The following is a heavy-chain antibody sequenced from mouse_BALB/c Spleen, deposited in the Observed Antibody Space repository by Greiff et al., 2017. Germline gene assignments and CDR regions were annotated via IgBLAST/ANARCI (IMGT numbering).Heavy chain of an antibody. D-gene: IGHD1-1*01. CDR1: GFTFSSFG. V-gene: IGHV5-17*02. J-gene: IGHJ1*01. Sequence: EVQLVESGGGLVQPGGSRKLSCAASGFTFSSFGMHWVRQAPEKGLEWVAYISSGSSTIYYADTVKGRFTISRDNPKNTLFLQMTSLRSEDTAMYYCARDYGSSLGYFDVWGAGTTVTVSS. CDR2: ISSGSSTI. CDR3: ARDYGSSLGYFDV.